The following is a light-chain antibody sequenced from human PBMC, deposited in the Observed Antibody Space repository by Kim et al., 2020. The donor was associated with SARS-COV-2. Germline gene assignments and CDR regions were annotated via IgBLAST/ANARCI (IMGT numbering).Light chain of an antibody. CDR1: QSVSSN. V-gene: IGKV3D-15*01. Sequence: EIVMTQSPATLSVSPGERATLSCRASQSVSSNLAWYQQKPGQAPRLLIYGASTRATGIPARFSGSGSGTDFTLTISSLQSEDFAVYCCQQYNNWPPFLTFGGGTKVDIK. J-gene: IGKJ4*01. CDR2: GAS. CDR3: QQYNNWPPFLT.